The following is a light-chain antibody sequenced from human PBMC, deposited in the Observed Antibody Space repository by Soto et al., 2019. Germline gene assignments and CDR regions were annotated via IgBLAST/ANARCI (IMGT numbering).Light chain of an antibody. CDR3: QQYNSYWT. J-gene: IGKJ1*01. CDR2: DAS. Sequence: DIQMTQSPSTLSAFVGDRVTITCRASQSISTWLAWYQHKPGKAPELLIYDASNLESGVPSRFSGSGSGTEFTLTISSLQPDDFATYYCQQYNSYWTFGQGTKVEIK. V-gene: IGKV1-5*01. CDR1: QSISTW.